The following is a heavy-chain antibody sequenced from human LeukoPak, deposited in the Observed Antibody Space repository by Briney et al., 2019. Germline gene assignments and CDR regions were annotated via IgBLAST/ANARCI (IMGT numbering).Heavy chain of an antibody. Sequence: PGLSEGLLQGFWRHLQQLCYQLGATGPGQGLEWMGGIIPIFGTANYAQKFQGRVTITADESTSTAYMELSSLRSEDTAVYYCAREETTVTPPEGFDPWGQGTLVTVSS. D-gene: IGHD4-17*01. V-gene: IGHV1-69*13. CDR2: IIPIFGTA. CDR1: RHLQQLC. CDR3: AREETTVTPPEGFDP. J-gene: IGHJ5*02.